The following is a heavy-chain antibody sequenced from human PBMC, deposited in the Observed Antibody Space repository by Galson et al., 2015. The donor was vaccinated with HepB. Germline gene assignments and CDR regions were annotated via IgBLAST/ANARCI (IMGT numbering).Heavy chain of an antibody. CDR3: ARGGGSVSSGYYYVSDY. CDR1: GFTFSSYR. V-gene: IGHV3-7*01. CDR2: IKPDGNEK. J-gene: IGHJ4*02. Sequence: SLRLSCAASGFTFSSYRMNWIRQAPGKGLEWVATIKPDGNEKYYVDSVKGRFTISRDNAKNSLYLQMNSLRAEDTAVYYCARGGGSVSSGYYYVSDYWGQGTLVTVSS. D-gene: IGHD3-22*01.